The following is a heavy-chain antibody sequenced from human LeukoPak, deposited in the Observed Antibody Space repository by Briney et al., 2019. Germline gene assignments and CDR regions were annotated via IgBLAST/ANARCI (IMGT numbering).Heavy chain of an antibody. J-gene: IGHJ4*02. V-gene: IGHV3-48*01. Sequence: PGGSLRLSCAASGFTFSSYSMNWVRQAPGKGLEWVSYISSSSSTIYYADSVKGRFTISRDNAKNTLYLQMNSLRAEDTAVYYCAKQDYYDSSGYYLDYWGQGTLVTVSS. CDR2: ISSSSSTI. CDR3: AKQDYYDSSGYYLDY. CDR1: GFTFSSYS. D-gene: IGHD3-22*01.